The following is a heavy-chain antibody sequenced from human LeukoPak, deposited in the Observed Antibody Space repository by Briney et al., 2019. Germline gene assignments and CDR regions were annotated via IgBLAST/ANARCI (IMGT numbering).Heavy chain of an antibody. CDR1: GYTFTSYG. Sequence: ASVKVSCKASGYTFTSYGISWVRQAPGQGLEWMGWISAYNGNTNYAQKLQGRVTMTTDTSTSTAYMELRSLRSDDTAVYYCARDLGDQWLEFTGAFDIWGQGTMVTVSS. V-gene: IGHV1-18*01. J-gene: IGHJ3*02. D-gene: IGHD6-19*01. CDR3: ARDLGDQWLEFTGAFDI. CDR2: ISAYNGNT.